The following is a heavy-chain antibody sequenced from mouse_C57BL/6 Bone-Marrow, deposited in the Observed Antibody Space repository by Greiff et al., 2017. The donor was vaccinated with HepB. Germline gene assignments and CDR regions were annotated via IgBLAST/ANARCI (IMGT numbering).Heavy chain of an antibody. J-gene: IGHJ3*01. CDR3: ARTSGTLFAY. CDR2: IHPNSGST. V-gene: IGHV1-64*01. Sequence: VQLQQPGAELVKPGASVKLSCKASGYTFTSYWMHWVKQRPGQGLEWIGMIHPNSGSTNYNEKFKSKATLTVDKSSSTSYMQLSSLTSEDSAVYYCARTSGTLFAYWGQGTLVTVSA. CDR1: GYTFTSYW. D-gene: IGHD1-1*01.